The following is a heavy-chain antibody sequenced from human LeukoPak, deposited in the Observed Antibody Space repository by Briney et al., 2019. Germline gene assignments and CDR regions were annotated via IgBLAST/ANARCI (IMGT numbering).Heavy chain of an antibody. J-gene: IGHJ6*02. Sequence: ASVKVSCKASGGTFSSYAISWVRQAPGQGLEWMGGIIPIFGTANYAQKFQGRVTITRDTSASTAYMELSSLRSEDTAVYYCAGGEQLVHVGYYYYGMDVWGQGTTVTVSS. D-gene: IGHD6-6*01. CDR3: AGGEQLVHVGYYYYGMDV. CDR2: IIPIFGTA. V-gene: IGHV1-69*05. CDR1: GGTFSSYA.